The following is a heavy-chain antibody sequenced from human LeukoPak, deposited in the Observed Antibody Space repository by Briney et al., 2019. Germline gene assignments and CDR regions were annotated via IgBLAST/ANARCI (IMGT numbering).Heavy chain of an antibody. V-gene: IGHV1-69*04. CDR3: ARDHAGGYDFSNWFDP. Sequence: SVKVSCKASGGTFSSYTISWVRQAPGQGLEWMGRIIPILGIANYAQKFQGKVTITADKSPSTAYMELSSLRSEDTAVYYCARDHAGGYDFSNWFDPWGQGTLVTVSS. D-gene: IGHD3-3*01. CDR2: IIPILGIA. CDR1: GGTFSSYT. J-gene: IGHJ5*02.